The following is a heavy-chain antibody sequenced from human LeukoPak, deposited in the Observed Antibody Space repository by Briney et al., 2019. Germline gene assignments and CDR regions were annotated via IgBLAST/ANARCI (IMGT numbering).Heavy chain of an antibody. J-gene: IGHJ4*02. V-gene: IGHV4-31*03. CDR2: SYYSGST. CDR1: GGSITSGRYY. D-gene: IGHD3-9*01. CDR3: ARATYDLLTGYYLDS. Sequence: SQTLSLTCSASGGSITSGRYYWTWIRQYPEKGLEWIGYSYYSGSTHFKPSLKSRATISLDKSKNQFSLNLTSATAADTAVYYCARATYDLLTGYYLDSWGQGTLVTVSS.